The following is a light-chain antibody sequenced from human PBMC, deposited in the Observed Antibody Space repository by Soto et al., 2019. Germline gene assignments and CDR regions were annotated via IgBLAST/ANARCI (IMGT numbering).Light chain of an antibody. CDR3: QQYNNWPPLT. V-gene: IGKV3-15*01. CDR2: GAS. J-gene: IGKJ4*01. Sequence: EIVMTQSPATLSVSPGESATSSCRASQSVSSNLAWYQQKPGQAPRLLSYGASTRSTGIPDRLSGSGSGTEFTLTISSLQSEDFAVYYCQQYNNWPPLTFGGGTKVEIK. CDR1: QSVSSN.